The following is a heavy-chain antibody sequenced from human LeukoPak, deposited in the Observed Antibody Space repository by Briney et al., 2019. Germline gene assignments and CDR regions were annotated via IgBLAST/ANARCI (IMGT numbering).Heavy chain of an antibody. Sequence: GRSLRLSCAASGFTFSSYAMHWVRQAPGKGLEWVAVISYDGSNKYYADSVKGRFTISRDNSKNTLYLQMNSLRAEDTAVYYCARAQIKYSSSPSFDYWGQGTLVTVSS. D-gene: IGHD6-6*01. CDR2: ISYDGSNK. CDR1: GFTFSSYA. CDR3: ARAQIKYSSSPSFDY. J-gene: IGHJ4*02. V-gene: IGHV3-30-3*01.